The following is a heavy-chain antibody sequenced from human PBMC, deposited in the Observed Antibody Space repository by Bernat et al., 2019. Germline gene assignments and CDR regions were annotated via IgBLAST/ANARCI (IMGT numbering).Heavy chain of an antibody. CDR3: ARIRDSGSQEGNAFDI. D-gene: IGHD1-26*01. Sequence: QVTLRESGPALVKPTQTLTLTCTFSGFSLSTSGMCVSWIRHPPGKALEWLALIDWDDDKYYSTSLKTRLTISKDTSKNQVVLTMTDMDPVDTATYSWARIRDSGSQEGNAFDIWGQGTMVTVSS. J-gene: IGHJ3*02. CDR1: GFSLSTSGMC. V-gene: IGHV2-70*01. CDR2: IDWDDDK.